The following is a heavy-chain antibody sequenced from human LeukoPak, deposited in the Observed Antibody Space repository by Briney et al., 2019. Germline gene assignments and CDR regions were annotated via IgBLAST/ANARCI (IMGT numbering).Heavy chain of an antibody. Sequence: GGSLRLSYAASGFTFSNYAMSWVRQAPGKGLEWVSAISGSGGSTYYADSVKGRFTISRDNSKNTLYLQMNSLRAEDTAVYYCAKVKKTLDLEYDYRGQGALVTVSS. CDR2: ISGSGGST. CDR3: AKVKKTLDLEYDY. V-gene: IGHV3-23*01. J-gene: IGHJ4*02. CDR1: GFTFSNYA. D-gene: IGHD3-3*01.